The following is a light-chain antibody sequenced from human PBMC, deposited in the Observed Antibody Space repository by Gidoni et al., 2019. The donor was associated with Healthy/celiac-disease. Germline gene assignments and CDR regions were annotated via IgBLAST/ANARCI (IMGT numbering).Light chain of an antibody. CDR2: LGS. CDR3: MQALQTPIT. J-gene: IGKJ5*01. CDR1: QSLLQINGYNY. Sequence: DIVMTQSPISLPVTPGEPAAISCRSSQSLLQINGYNYFDWYLQKPGQAAQLLIYLGSNRASGVPDRFSGSGSGTDFTLKISRVEAEDVWVYYCMQALQTPITFGQGTRLEIK. V-gene: IGKV2-28*01.